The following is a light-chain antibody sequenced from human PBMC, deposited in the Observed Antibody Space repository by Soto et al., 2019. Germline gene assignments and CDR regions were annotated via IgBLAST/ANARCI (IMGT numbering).Light chain of an antibody. V-gene: IGLV2-14*01. CDR3: SSYTSSSTEV. J-gene: IGLJ1*01. CDR2: EVS. Sequence: QSVLTQPASVSGSPGQSITISCTGTSSDVGGYNYVSWYQQHPGKAPKLMIYEVSNRPSGVSNRFSGSKSGNTASLTISGLQAEDEADYYCSSYTSSSTEVFGTGTNVTVL. CDR1: SSDVGGYNY.